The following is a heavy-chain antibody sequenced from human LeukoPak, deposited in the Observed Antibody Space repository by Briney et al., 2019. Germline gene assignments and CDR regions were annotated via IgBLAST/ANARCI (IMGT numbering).Heavy chain of an antibody. D-gene: IGHD3-16*01. J-gene: IGHJ5*02. V-gene: IGHV4-39*01. CDR1: GGSISSSSYY. CDR3: ARHATMTTIGFDP. Sequence: SETLSLTCTVSGGSISSSSYYWGWTRQPPGKGLEWIGSIYYSGSTYYNPSLKSRVTISADTSKNQFSLKLSSVTAADTAVYYCARHATMTTIGFDPWGQGTLVTVSS. CDR2: IYYSGST.